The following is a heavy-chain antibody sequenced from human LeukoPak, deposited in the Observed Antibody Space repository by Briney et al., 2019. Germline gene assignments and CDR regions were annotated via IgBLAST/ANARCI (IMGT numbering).Heavy chain of an antibody. J-gene: IGHJ5*02. CDR2: IWYDGSNK. CDR1: GFTFSSYG. CDR3: AILPSYGSGSTTPSNNRFDP. D-gene: IGHD3-10*01. V-gene: IGHV3-33*01. Sequence: GRSLRLPCAASGFTFSSYGMHWVRQAPGKGLEWVAVIWYDGSNKYYADSVKGRFTISRDNSKNTLYLQMNSLRAEDTAVYYCAILPSYGSGSTTPSNNRFDPWGQGTLVTVPS.